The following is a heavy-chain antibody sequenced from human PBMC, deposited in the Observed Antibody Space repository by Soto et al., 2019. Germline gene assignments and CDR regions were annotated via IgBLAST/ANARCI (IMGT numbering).Heavy chain of an antibody. V-gene: IGHV3-74*01. CDR1: GFTFSTYW. CDR3: VRDAYQMVRGVPHL. CDR2: INIDGSST. D-gene: IGHD3-10*01. J-gene: IGHJ6*02. Sequence: PGGSLRLSCAASGFTFSTYWFHWVRQAPGKGLVWVSRINIDGSSTTYADSVKGRFTISRDDAKNTLYLQMQSLRAEDTAVYYCVRDAYQMVRGVPHLWGQGTTVTVSS.